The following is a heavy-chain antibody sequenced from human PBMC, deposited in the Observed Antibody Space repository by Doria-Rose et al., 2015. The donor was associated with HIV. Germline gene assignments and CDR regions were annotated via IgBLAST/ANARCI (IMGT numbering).Heavy chain of an antibody. CDR1: GFSFESCA. V-gene: IGHV3-9*01. Sequence: VQLVQSGGGLVRPGRSFRLSCVGSGFSFESCAMHWVRLAPGQGLAWVAGISWDSGAKGNADSVEGRFTISRDNAKKSVYLEMRSLRPEDTAFYYCAKAPIVGPKYYFCMDVWGKGTSVTVSS. CDR3: AKAPIVGPKYYFCMDV. CDR2: ISWDSGAK. J-gene: IGHJ6*03. D-gene: IGHD3-16*02.